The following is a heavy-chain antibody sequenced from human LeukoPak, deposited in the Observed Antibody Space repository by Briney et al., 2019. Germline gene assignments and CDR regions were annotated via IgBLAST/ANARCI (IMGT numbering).Heavy chain of an antibody. V-gene: IGHV4-59*08. CDR2: IYYSGST. CDR3: ARHLDGLPRGWFDP. D-gene: IGHD5-24*01. J-gene: IGHJ5*02. CDR1: GGSISSYY. Sequence: SETLSLTCTVSGGSISSYYWSWIRQPPGKGLEWIGYIYYSGSTNYNPSLKSRVTISVDTSKNQFSLKLSSVTAADTAVYYCARHLDGLPRGWFDPWGQGTLVTVSS.